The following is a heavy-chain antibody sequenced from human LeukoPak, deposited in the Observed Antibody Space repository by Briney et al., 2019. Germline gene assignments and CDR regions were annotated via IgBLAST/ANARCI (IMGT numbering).Heavy chain of an antibody. D-gene: IGHD3-3*01. CDR3: ARPPLYDFWSGSHQDYFDY. CDR2: IYPGDSDT. Sequence: GGSLEISCKGSGYSFTKSWIGWVRQMPGKGLEWMGIIYPGDSDTRYSPSFQGQVTISADKSISAAYLQWSSLKASDTAMYYCARPPLYDFWSGSHQDYFDYWGQGTLVTVSS. J-gene: IGHJ4*02. CDR1: GYSFTKSW. V-gene: IGHV5-51*01.